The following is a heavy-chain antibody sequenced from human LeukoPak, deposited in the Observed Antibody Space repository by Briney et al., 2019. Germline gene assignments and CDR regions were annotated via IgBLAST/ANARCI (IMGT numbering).Heavy chain of an antibody. V-gene: IGHV4-4*07. J-gene: IGHJ2*01. CDR2: SYTSGST. Sequence: SETLSLTCTVSGGSISSYYWSWIRQPAGKGLEWIGRSYTSGSTNYNPSLKSRVTMSVDTSKNQFSLKLSSVTAAAAAVYYWARDPPYGDYWYFDLWGRGTLVPVPS. D-gene: IGHD4-17*01. CDR3: ARDPPYGDYWYFDL. CDR1: GGSISSYY.